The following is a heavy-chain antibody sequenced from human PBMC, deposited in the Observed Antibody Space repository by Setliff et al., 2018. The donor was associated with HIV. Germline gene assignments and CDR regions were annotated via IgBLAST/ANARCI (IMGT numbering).Heavy chain of an antibody. Sequence: VKVSCKASGYTFSDYDVAWVRQAPGQGLEWMGWISGYSGHTSYAQKIQGRVTMTTDTSTSTAYMELSSLRSEDTAVYYCASPTAIPHWGQGTLVTVSS. CDR3: ASPTAIPH. CDR1: GYTFSDYD. CDR2: ISGYSGHT. J-gene: IGHJ4*02. D-gene: IGHD2-21*02. V-gene: IGHV1-18*01.